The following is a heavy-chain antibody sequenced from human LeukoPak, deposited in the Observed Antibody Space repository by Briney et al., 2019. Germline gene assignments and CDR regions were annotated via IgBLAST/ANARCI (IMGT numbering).Heavy chain of an antibody. CDR1: GFNVSKSY. CDR2: IYSAGTT. CDR3: ARDLAPLLWFGEPREV. Sequence: PGGSLRLSCAASGFNVSKSYASCVRQAPGKGLEWVAVIYSAGTTYYADSVKGRFTISREKSTNTLYLQMNSLSAEDTAVYYCARDLAPLLWFGEPREVWGKGTTVTVSS. D-gene: IGHD3-10*01. V-gene: IGHV3-53*01. J-gene: IGHJ6*04.